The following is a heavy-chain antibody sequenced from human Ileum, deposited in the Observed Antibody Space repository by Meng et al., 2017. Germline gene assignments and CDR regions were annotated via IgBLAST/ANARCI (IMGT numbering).Heavy chain of an antibody. J-gene: IGHJ4*02. CDR3: LRGDY. V-gene: IGHV3-15*01. CDR2: IKSKTDGGTT. CDR1: GFTFRSFG. D-gene: IGHD4-17*01. Sequence: EVQLLESGGGFVHPGGSLGLSCAASGFTFRSFGMSWVRQAPGKGLEWVGRIKSKTDGGTTDYAAPVKGRFTISRDDSKNTLYLQMNSLKTEDTAVYYCLRGDYWGQGTLVTVSS.